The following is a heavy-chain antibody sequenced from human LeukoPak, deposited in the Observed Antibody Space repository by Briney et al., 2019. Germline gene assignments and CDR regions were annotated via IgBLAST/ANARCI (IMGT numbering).Heavy chain of an antibody. Sequence: SETLSLTCTVSGASISSYYWSWIRQPPGKGLEWIGYIYYSGSTNYNPSLKSRVTISVDTSKNQFSLKLSSVTAADTAVYYCARRSSGWYDYFDYWGQGTLVTVSS. CDR2: IYYSGST. D-gene: IGHD6-19*01. J-gene: IGHJ4*02. V-gene: IGHV4-59*08. CDR1: GASISSYY. CDR3: ARRSSGWYDYFDY.